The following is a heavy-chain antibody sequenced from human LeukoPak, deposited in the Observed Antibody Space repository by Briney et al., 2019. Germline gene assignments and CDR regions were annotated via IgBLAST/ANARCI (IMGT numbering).Heavy chain of an antibody. CDR3: AKVGAKYYDILGIDP. CDR2: ISGSGDNT. CDR1: RFIFRSYA. D-gene: IGHD3-9*01. J-gene: IGHJ5*02. V-gene: IGHV3-23*01. Sequence: QTGGSLRLSCAASRFIFRSYAMSWVRQAPGKGLEWVSAISGSGDNTYYADSVKGRFTISRDNSKNTLYLQMNSLRAEDTAVYYCAKVGAKYYDILGIDPWGQGTLVTVSS.